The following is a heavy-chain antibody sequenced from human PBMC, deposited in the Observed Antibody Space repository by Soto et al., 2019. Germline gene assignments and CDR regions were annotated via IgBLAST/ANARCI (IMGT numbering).Heavy chain of an antibody. CDR1: GFTFSSYS. Sequence: GGSLRLCCAASGFTFSSYSMNWVRQAPGKGLEWVSYISSSSSTIYYADSVKGRFTISRDNAKNSLYLQMNSLRDEDTAVYYCARDSYYDSSGYPLYWGQGTLVTVSS. CDR3: ARDSYYDSSGYPLY. V-gene: IGHV3-48*02. D-gene: IGHD3-22*01. CDR2: ISSSSSTI. J-gene: IGHJ4*02.